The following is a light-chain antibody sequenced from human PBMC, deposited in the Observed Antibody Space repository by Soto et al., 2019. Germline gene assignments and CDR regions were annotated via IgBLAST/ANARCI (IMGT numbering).Light chain of an antibody. CDR3: QKYNSAPYT. V-gene: IGKV1-27*01. J-gene: IGKJ2*01. Sequence: DIQMTHSPSSLSASVGDRVTITCRASQGISNYLAWYQQKPGKVPKLLIYAASTLQSGVPSRFSGSGSGTDFTLTISSLQPGDVGTYYCQKYNSAPYTFGQGTKLEIK. CDR1: QGISNY. CDR2: AAS.